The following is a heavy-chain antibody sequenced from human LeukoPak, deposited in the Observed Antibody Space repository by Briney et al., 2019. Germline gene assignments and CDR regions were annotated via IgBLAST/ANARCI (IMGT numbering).Heavy chain of an antibody. Sequence: GGSLRLSCAASGFTFSSYAMSWVRQTPGKGLEWVSGISGSGGSTYYADSVKGRFTISRDNSKNTLYLQMTSLRAEDTAVYYCASVVVTAKIFDYWGQGTLVTVSS. D-gene: IGHD2-21*02. J-gene: IGHJ4*02. CDR2: ISGSGGST. V-gene: IGHV3-23*01. CDR3: ASVVVTAKIFDY. CDR1: GFTFSSYA.